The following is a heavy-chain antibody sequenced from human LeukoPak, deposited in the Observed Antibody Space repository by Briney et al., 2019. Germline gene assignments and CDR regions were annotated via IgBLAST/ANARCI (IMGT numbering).Heavy chain of an antibody. CDR3: AKLEYSYGSEDY. D-gene: IGHD5-18*01. J-gene: IGHJ4*02. CDR2: ISGSGGST. Sequence: PSGGSLRLSCAASGFTFSSYAMTWVRQAPGKGLEWVSAISGSGGSTYYADSVKGRFTISRDNSKNTLYLQMNSLRAEDTAVYYCAKLEYSYGSEDYWGQGTLVTVSS. CDR1: GFTFSSYA. V-gene: IGHV3-23*01.